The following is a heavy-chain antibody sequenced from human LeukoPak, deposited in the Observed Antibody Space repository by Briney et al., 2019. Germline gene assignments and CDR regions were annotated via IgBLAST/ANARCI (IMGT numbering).Heavy chain of an antibody. CDR1: GYTFTGYY. CDR3: ARGGDGYNLDYYYYMDV. D-gene: IGHD5-24*01. J-gene: IGHJ6*03. CDR2: INPNSGGA. Sequence: ASVKVSCKASGYTFTGYYMHWVRQAPGQGLEWMGWINPNSGGANYAQKFQGRVTMTRDTSISTAYMELSRLRSEDTAVYYCARGGDGYNLDYYYYMDVWGKGTTVTISS. V-gene: IGHV1-2*02.